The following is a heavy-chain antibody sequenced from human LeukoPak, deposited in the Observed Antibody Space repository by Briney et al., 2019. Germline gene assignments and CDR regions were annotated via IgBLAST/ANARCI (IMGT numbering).Heavy chain of an antibody. Sequence: NPGGSLRLSCAASGFSFSTSSMSWVRQTPGKGLEWVGRVRTTAEGETTDYAAPVRGRFTISRDDSKSTVYLQMNSLETEDTAIYYCTAGLGKTDDDSWGQGTLVTVSS. CDR1: GFSFSTSS. CDR3: TAGLGKTDDDS. V-gene: IGHV3-15*01. CDR2: VRTTAEGETT. D-gene: IGHD4-11*01. J-gene: IGHJ4*02.